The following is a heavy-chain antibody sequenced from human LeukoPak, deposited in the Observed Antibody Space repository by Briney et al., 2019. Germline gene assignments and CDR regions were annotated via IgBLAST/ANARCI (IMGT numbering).Heavy chain of an antibody. J-gene: IGHJ3*02. CDR3: ARRPLSRGSGDAFDI. CDR1: GGSISTSSFY. D-gene: IGHD3-10*01. Sequence: PSKTLSLTCTVSGGSISTSSFYWGWIRQPPGKGLEWIGRIYYTGSIYYNPSLKSRVTISVDTSKNQFSLKLSSLTAADTAVYYCARRPLSRGSGDAFDIWGQGTMVTVSS. CDR2: IYYTGSI. V-gene: IGHV4-39*01.